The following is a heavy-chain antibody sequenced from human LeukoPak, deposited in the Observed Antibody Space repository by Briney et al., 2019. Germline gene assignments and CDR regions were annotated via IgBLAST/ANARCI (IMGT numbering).Heavy chain of an antibody. CDR2: ISSNGGST. CDR3: ARGNDYGDYSAAV. J-gene: IGHJ4*02. V-gene: IGHV3-64*01. CDR1: GFTFSSYA. D-gene: IGHD4-17*01. Sequence: GGSLRLSCAASGFTFSSYAMHWVRQAPGKGLEYVSAISSNGGSTYYANSVKGRFTISRDNSKNTLYLQKGSLRAEDMAVYYCARGNDYGDYSAAVWGQGTLVTVSS.